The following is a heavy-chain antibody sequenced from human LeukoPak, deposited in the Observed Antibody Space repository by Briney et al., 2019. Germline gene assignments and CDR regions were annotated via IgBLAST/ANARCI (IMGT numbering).Heavy chain of an antibody. J-gene: IGHJ6*03. CDR1: GGSISSYY. Sequence: PSETLSFTCTVSGGSISSYYWSWLRQSAGKGLEWIGRTYVTGATNYNPSLESRVTLSMDTSKKQVSLQLTSVTAADTAVYYCAREAAGCGGNCHLIGYYSMDVWGKGTTVIVSS. V-gene: IGHV4-4*07. CDR3: AREAAGCGGNCHLIGYYSMDV. D-gene: IGHD4-23*01. CDR2: TYVTGAT.